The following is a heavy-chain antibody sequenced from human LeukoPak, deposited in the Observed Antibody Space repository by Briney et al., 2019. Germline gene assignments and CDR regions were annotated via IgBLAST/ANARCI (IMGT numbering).Heavy chain of an antibody. J-gene: IGHJ5*02. CDR2: IFYSGST. CDR3: AREFSSSWYFYRFDP. CDR1: GGSIGSYY. V-gene: IGHV4-39*07. Sequence: SETLSLTCTVSGGSIGSYYWGWIRQPPGKGLEWIASIFYSGSTYYNPSLKSRVTISVDTSKNQFSLKLSSVTAADTAVYYCAREFSSSWYFYRFDPWGQGTLVTVSS. D-gene: IGHD6-13*01.